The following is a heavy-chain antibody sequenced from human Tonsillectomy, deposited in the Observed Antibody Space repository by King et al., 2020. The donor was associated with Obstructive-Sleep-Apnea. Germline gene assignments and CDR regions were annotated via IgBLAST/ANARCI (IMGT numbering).Heavy chain of an antibody. J-gene: IGHJ2*01. D-gene: IGHD2-15*01. CDR2: IYHSGST. CDR3: ARDLGKVVPDPLGGGYFDL. Sequence: QLQESGSGLVKPSQTLSLTCAVSGGSISSGGHSWSWIRQPPGKGLEWIGYIYHSGSTYYNPSLKSRVTISVGSSKNQFSLKLSSVTAADTAVYYCARDLGKVVPDPLGGGYFDLWGRGTLVTVSS. CDR1: GGSISSGGHS. V-gene: IGHV4-30-2*01.